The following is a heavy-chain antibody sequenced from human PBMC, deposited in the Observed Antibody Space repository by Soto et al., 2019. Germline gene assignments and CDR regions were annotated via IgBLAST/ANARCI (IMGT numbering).Heavy chain of an antibody. CDR3: ARDRSEFARWFDR. J-gene: IGHJ5*02. Sequence: QVQLVESGGGLVQPERSLRLSCAASGFIFRNHGMHWVRQAPGKGLEWVAVIWYDESHEFYADSVKGRFSISRDNAKNTLYLQMNSLRAEDTAMYYCARDRSEFARWFDRWGQGTLVTVSS. CDR1: GFIFRNHG. V-gene: IGHV3-33*01. CDR2: IWYDESHE. D-gene: IGHD2-21*01.